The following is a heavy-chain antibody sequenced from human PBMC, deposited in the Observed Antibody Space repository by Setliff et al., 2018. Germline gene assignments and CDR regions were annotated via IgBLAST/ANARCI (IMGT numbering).Heavy chain of an antibody. CDR3: ARDKGVISLDY. D-gene: IGHD3-10*01. V-gene: IGHV3-30*02. Sequence: AASGFTFSSSGMHWVRQAPGKGLEWVTFIRNDGSSQYYADSVQGRFTVSRDNSRNTLYLEMNGLRGEDTAVYYCARDKGVISLDYWGQGTLVTVSS. CDR1: GFTFSSSG. J-gene: IGHJ4*02. CDR2: IRNDGSSQ.